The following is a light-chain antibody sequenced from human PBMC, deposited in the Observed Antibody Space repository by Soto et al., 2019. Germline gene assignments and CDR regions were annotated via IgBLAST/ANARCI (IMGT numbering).Light chain of an antibody. V-gene: IGKV3-20*01. CDR3: HQYGRSPPWT. Sequence: EIVLTQSPGTLSLSPGERATLSCRASQSVSSSYLAWYQQKPGQAPRLLIYGASSRPTGIPDRFTGSGSGTDFTLTISRLEPEDSAVYYCHQYGRSPPWTFGQGTKVDIK. J-gene: IGKJ1*01. CDR2: GAS. CDR1: QSVSSSY.